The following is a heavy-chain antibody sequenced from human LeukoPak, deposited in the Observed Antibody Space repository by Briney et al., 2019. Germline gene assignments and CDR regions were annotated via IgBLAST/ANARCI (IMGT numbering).Heavy chain of an antibody. D-gene: IGHD1-26*01. V-gene: IGHV4-59*08. CDR1: GGSISSYY. CDR2: IYYSGST. CDR3: ARHGPRSGTYSYFDY. Sequence: SETLSLTCTVSGGSISSYYWSWIRQPPGKGLEWIGYIYYSGSTNYNPSLKSRVTISVDTSKNQLSVKLSSVTAADTAVYYCARHGPRSGTYSYFDYWGLGTLVTVSS. J-gene: IGHJ4*02.